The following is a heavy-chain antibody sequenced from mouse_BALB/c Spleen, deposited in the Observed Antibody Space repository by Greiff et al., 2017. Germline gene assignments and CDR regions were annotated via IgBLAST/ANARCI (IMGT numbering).Heavy chain of an antibody. V-gene: IGHV1S34*01. Sequence: LVKTGASVKISCKASGYSFTGYYMHWVKQSHGKSLEWIGYISCYNGATSYNQKFKGKATFTVDTSSSTAYMQFNSLTSEDSAVYYCARGLTGTDWYFDVWGAGTTVTVSS. CDR3: ARGLTGTDWYFDV. CDR2: ISCYNGAT. D-gene: IGHD4-1*01. J-gene: IGHJ1*01. CDR1: GYSFTGYY.